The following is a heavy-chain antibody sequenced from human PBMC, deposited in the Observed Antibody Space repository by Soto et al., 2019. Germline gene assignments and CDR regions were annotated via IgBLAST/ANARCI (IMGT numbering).Heavy chain of an antibody. CDR3: ARELTSSSSWYVVFDYYGMDV. J-gene: IGHJ6*02. D-gene: IGHD6-13*01. V-gene: IGHV4-31*03. CDR2: INHSGST. CDR1: GGTISSGGYY. Sequence: SETMSLTCTVSGGTISSGGYYWSWNRQHPGKGLEWIGYINHSGSTNYNPSLKSRVTISVDTSKNQFSLKLSSVTAADTAVYYCARELTSSSSWYVVFDYYGMDVWGQGTMVTVSS.